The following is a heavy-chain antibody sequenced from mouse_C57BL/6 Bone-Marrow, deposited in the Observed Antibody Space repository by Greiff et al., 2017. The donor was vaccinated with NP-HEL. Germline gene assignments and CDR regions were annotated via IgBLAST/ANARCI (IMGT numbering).Heavy chain of an antibody. V-gene: IGHV1-63*01. CDR1: GYTFTNYW. D-gene: IGHD2-1*01. CDR3: ALYGNYAWFAY. Sequence: VQLQQSGAELVRPGTSVKMSCKASGYTFTNYWIGWAKQRPGHGLEWIGDIYPGGGYTNYNEKFKGKATLTADKSSSTAYMQCSSLTSEDSAIYYCALYGNYAWFAYWGQGTLVTVSA. J-gene: IGHJ3*01. CDR2: IYPGGGYT.